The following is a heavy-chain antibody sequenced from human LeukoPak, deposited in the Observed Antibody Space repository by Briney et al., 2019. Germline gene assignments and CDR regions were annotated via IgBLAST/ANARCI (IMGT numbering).Heavy chain of an antibody. D-gene: IGHD4-17*01. CDR3: ARDPHGPNYYGMDV. J-gene: IGHJ6*02. Sequence: GASVKVSCKASGYTFTGYYMHWVRQAPGQGLEWMGWINPNSGGTNYAQKFQGRVTMTRDTSISTAYMELSRLRSDDTAVYYCARDPHGPNYYGMDVWGQGTTVTVSS. CDR2: INPNSGGT. CDR1: GYTFTGYY. V-gene: IGHV1-2*02.